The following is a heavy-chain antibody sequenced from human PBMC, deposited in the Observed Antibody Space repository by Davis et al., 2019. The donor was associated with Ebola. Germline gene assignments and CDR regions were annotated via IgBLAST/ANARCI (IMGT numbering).Heavy chain of an antibody. Sequence: GGSLRLSCAASGFTFSSYAMSWVRQAPGKGLEWVSAISGSGGSTYYADSVNDRFTISRDHSKNTLDLQMNSLRAEDTAVYYCAKAAYDSSGWDAFDIWGQGTMVTVSS. CDR2: ISGSGGST. J-gene: IGHJ3*02. D-gene: IGHD3-22*01. CDR1: GFTFSSYA. V-gene: IGHV3-23*01. CDR3: AKAAYDSSGWDAFDI.